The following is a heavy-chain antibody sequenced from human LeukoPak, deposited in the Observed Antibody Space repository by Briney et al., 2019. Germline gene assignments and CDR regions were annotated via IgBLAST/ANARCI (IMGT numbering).Heavy chain of an antibody. V-gene: IGHV4-39*07. CDR2: IYYSGST. J-gene: IGHJ6*03. D-gene: IGHD3-3*01. Sequence: SETLSLTCTVSGGSISSSSYYWGWIRQPPGKGLEWIGSIYYSGSTYYNPSLKSRVTISVDTSKNQFSLKLSSVTAADTAVYYCARDSYYDFWSGYYPPNYYMDVWGKGTTVTISS. CDR3: ARDSYYDFWSGYYPPNYYMDV. CDR1: GGSISSSSYY.